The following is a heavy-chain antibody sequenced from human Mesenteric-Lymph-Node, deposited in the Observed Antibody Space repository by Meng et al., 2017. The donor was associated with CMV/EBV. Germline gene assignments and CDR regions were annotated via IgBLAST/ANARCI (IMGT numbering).Heavy chain of an antibody. CDR1: Y. V-gene: IGHV1-69-2*01. J-gene: IGHJ6*02. D-gene: IGHD3-3*01. CDR2: VDPEHGET. Sequence: YIHWVQQAPGIGLEWMGLVDPEHGETFYAEKFQGRVTLTADTSTDTAYMELSSLRSVDTAVYYCATAKPLLTAFGVVKRQGYGLDVWGQGTTVTVSS. CDR3: ATAKPLLTAFGVVKRQGYGLDV.